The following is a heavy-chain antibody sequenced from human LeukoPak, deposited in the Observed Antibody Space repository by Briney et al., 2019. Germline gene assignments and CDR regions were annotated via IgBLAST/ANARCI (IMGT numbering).Heavy chain of an antibody. CDR2: ISGSGGST. V-gene: IGHV3-23*01. CDR1: GFTFSDYY. D-gene: IGHD1-26*01. CDR3: AKDPRFRATTSYMWFDP. Sequence: GGSLRLSCAASGFTFSDYYMSWIRQAPGKGLEWVSAISGSGGSTYYADSVKGRFTISRDNSKNTLYLQMNSLRAEDTAVYYCAKDPRFRATTSYMWFDPWGQGTLVTVSS. J-gene: IGHJ5*02.